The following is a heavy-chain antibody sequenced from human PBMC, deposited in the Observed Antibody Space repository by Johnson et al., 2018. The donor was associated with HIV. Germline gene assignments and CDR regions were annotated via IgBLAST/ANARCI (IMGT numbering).Heavy chain of an antibody. J-gene: IGHJ3*02. D-gene: IGHD6-6*01. CDR2: IWADGSNT. V-gene: IGHV3-33*06. CDR1: GFSFSTYG. CDR3: AKVLGYSISSRDAFDI. Sequence: QVQLVESGGGVVQTGRSLRLSCASSGFSFSTYGMHWVRQAPGKGLEWVAIIWADGSNTYCADSVKGRFTISRDNSKNTLYLQMNSLRAEDTAVYYCAKVLGYSISSRDAFDIWGQGTMVTVSS.